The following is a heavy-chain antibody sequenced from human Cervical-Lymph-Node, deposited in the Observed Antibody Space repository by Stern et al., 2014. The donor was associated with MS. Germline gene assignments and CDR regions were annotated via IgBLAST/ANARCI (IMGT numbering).Heavy chain of an antibody. Sequence: QVQLVESGGGLVKPGGSLRLSCAASGFTFSDYYMTWIRQAPGKGLEWVSYITSATSSRNYADSVKGRFTISRDNAKNSLFLQMNSLRAEDTAVYYCVRMAGTVYFYGLDVWGHGTTVTVSS. V-gene: IGHV3-11*06. CDR1: GFTFSDYY. D-gene: IGHD6-19*01. CDR2: ITSATSSR. J-gene: IGHJ6*02. CDR3: VRMAGTVYFYGLDV.